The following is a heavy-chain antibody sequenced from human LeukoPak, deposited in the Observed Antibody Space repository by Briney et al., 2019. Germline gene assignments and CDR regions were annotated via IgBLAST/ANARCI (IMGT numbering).Heavy chain of an antibody. CDR1: GFTFSSCV. CDR2: ISTSGGST. D-gene: IGHD3-22*01. CDR3: AKDLGDSGGYDPFDY. Sequence: GGSLRLSCAASGFTFSSCVMSWVRQAPGKGLEWVSVISTSGGSTYYAGSVKGRFTISRDNSKNTLFLQMSSLRAEDTAVYYCAKDLGDSGGYDPFDYWGQGTLVTVSS. J-gene: IGHJ4*02. V-gene: IGHV3-23*01.